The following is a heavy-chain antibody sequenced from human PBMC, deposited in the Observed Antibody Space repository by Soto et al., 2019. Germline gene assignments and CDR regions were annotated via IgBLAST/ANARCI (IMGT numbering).Heavy chain of an antibody. CDR3: ARHGPKYCGGDCYALYNWFDP. CDR2: IYYSGST. V-gene: IGHV4-39*01. Sequence: PSETLSLTCTVSGGSISSSSYYWGWIRQPPGKGLEWIGSIYYSGSTYYNPSLKSRVTISVDTSKNQFSLKLSSVTAADTAVYYCARHGPKYCGGDCYALYNWFDPWGQGTLVTVS. J-gene: IGHJ5*02. CDR1: GGSISSSSYY. D-gene: IGHD2-21*02.